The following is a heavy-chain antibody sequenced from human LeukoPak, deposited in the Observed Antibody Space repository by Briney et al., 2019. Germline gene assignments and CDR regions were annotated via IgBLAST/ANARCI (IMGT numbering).Heavy chain of an antibody. D-gene: IGHD2-21*02. CDR2: INHSGST. J-gene: IGHJ6*03. CDR3: ARALDCGGDCYSGYYYYMDV. CDR1: GGSISSSSYY. V-gene: IGHV4-39*07. Sequence: KPSETLSLTCTVSGGSISSSSYYWGWIRQPPGKGLEWIGEINHSGSTNYNPSLKSRVTISVDTSKNQFSLKLSSVTAADTAVYYCARALDCGGDCYSGYYYYMDVWGKGTTVTISS.